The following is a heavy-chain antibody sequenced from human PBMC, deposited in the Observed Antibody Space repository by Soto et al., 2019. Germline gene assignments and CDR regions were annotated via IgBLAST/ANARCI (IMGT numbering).Heavy chain of an antibody. J-gene: IGHJ6*03. V-gene: IGHV1-18*01. CDR3: ARPTSGYSLTLSHMDV. Sequence: ALVKVSCKASGYTFTSYGISWVRQAPGQGLEWMGWISAYNGNTNYAQKLQGRVTMTTDTSTSTAYMELRSLRSDDTAVYYCARPTSGYSLTLSHMDVWGKGTTVTVSS. CDR2: ISAYNGNT. D-gene: IGHD5-18*01. CDR1: GYTFTSYG.